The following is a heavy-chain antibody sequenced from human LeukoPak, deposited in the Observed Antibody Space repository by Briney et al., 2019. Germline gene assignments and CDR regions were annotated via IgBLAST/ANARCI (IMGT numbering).Heavy chain of an antibody. V-gene: IGHV4-39*07. D-gene: IGHD3-22*01. CDR3: ARESLDSSGYYYSAFDI. J-gene: IGHJ3*02. CDR1: GGSISSSSYY. Sequence: SETLSLTCTVSGGSISSSSYYWGWIPQPPGQGLEWVVSIYYSGSTYYNPSLKSRVTISVDTSKNQFSLKLSSVTAADTAVYYCARESLDSSGYYYSAFDIWGQGTMVTVSS. CDR2: IYYSGST.